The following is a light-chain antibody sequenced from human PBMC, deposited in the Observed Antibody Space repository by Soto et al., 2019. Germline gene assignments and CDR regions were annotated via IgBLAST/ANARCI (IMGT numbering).Light chain of an antibody. CDR3: EQRNSYPL. J-gene: IGKJ3*01. V-gene: IGKV1-9*01. CDR2: AAS. Sequence: DIQLTQSPSFLSASVGDRVTITCRASQGISSYLAWYQQKPGKAPKLLIYAASTLQSGVPSRFSGSGSGTEFTLTISSMQPEDFATDYCEQRNSYPLFGPGTKVDI. CDR1: QGISSY.